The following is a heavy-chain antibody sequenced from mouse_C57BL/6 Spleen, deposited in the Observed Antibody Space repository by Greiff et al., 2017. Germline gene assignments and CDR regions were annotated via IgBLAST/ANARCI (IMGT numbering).Heavy chain of an antibody. V-gene: IGHV1-59*01. J-gene: IGHJ3*01. CDR1: GYTFTSYW. Sequence: QVQLKQPGAELVRPGTSVKLSCKASGYTFTSYWMHWVKQRPGQGLEWIGVIDPSDSYTNYNQKFKGKATLTVDTSSSTAYMQLSSLTSEDSAVYYCARGAYYSNYEVFFAYWGQGTLVTVSA. CDR3: ARGAYYSNYEVFFAY. CDR2: IDPSDSYT. D-gene: IGHD2-5*01.